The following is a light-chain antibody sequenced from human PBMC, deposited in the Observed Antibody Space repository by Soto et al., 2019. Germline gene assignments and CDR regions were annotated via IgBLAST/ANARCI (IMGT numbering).Light chain of an antibody. Sequence: QGVVTQPPSAYGTPGQRVTISCSRSSSNIGSNSVHWYRQIPGTAPKLLIYTNSQRPSGVPDRFSGSKSGTSASLAISGLQSEDEADYYCAAWDDSLNGCVFGTGTKVTVL. J-gene: IGLJ1*01. CDR1: SSNIGSNS. CDR3: AAWDDSLNGCV. V-gene: IGLV1-44*01. CDR2: TNS.